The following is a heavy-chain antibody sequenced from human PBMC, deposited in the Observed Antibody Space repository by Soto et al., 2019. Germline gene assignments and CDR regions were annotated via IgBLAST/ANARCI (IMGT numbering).Heavy chain of an antibody. Sequence: HPGGSLRLSCAASGFTFSGSAMHWVRQASGKGLEWVGRIRSKANSYATAYAASVKGRFTISRDDSKNTAYLQMNSLKTEDTAVYYCTRMELPDIAFDIWGQGTMVTVSS. D-gene: IGHD1-26*01. CDR1: GFTFSGSA. V-gene: IGHV3-73*01. J-gene: IGHJ3*02. CDR3: TRMELPDIAFDI. CDR2: IRSKANSYAT.